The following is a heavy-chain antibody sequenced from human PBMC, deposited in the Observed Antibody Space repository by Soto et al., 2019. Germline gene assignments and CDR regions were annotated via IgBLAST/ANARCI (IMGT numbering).Heavy chain of an antibody. CDR2: IYYSGST. CDR1: GGSISSYY. D-gene: IGHD3-3*01. V-gene: IGHV4-59*01. CDR3: ARVYDFRSGYTFPRLVYYYMDV. Sequence: PSETLSLTCTVSGGSISSYYWSWIRQPPGKGPEWIGYIYYSGSTNYNPSLKSRVTISVDTSKNQFSLKLSSVTAADTAVYYCARVYDFRSGYTFPRLVYYYMDVWGKGTTVTVSS. J-gene: IGHJ6*03.